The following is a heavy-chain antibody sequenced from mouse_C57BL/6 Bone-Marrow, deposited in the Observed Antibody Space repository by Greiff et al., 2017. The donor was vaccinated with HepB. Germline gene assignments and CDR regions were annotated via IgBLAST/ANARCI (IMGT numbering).Heavy chain of an antibody. CDR1: GFTFSSYG. Sequence: EVHLVESGGDLVKPGGSLKLSCAASGFTFSSYGMSWVRQTPDKRLEWVATISSGGSYTYYPDSVKGRFTISRDNAKNTLYLQMSSLKSEDTAMYYCARHVTGRYFDYWGQGTTLTVSS. V-gene: IGHV5-6*01. D-gene: IGHD2-13*01. CDR2: ISSGGSYT. J-gene: IGHJ2*01. CDR3: ARHVTGRYFDY.